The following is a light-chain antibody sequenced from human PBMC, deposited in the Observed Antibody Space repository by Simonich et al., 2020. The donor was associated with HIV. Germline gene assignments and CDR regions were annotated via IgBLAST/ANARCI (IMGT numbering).Light chain of an antibody. CDR2: DVS. J-gene: IGLJ2*01. V-gene: IGLV2-14*03. CDR1: SSDVGGYNS. Sequence: QSALTQPASVSGSPGQSITISCTGTSSDVGGYNSVSWYQQHPGKAPKLMIYDVSNRPSGVSSRFSGSKSCNTASLTISGLQAEDEADYHCSSYTSSSTVVFGGGTKVTVL. CDR3: SSYTSSSTVV.